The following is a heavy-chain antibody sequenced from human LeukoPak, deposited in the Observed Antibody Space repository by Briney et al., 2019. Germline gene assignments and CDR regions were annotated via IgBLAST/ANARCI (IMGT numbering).Heavy chain of an antibody. CDR3: DYSDSLDAFDI. CDR2: INHSGST. V-gene: IGHV4-34*01. Sequence: PSETLSLTCAVYGGSFSGYYWSWIRQPPGKGLEWIGEINHSGSTNYNPSLKSRVTISVDTSKNQFSLKLSSVTAADTAVYYCDYSDSLDAFDIWGQGTMVTVSS. J-gene: IGHJ3*02. CDR1: GGSFSGYY. D-gene: IGHD3-22*01.